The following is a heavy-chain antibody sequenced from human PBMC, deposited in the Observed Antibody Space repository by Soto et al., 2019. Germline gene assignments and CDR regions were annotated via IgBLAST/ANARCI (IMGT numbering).Heavy chain of an antibody. V-gene: IGHV4-4*02. J-gene: IGHJ4*02. CDR3: AKSFGWYAIDY. Sequence: QVLLQESGPGLVQPSGTLSLSCAVSGGPISSGYFWGWVRQPPGKGLEWLGDISHSGTVNYNPSLKSRVPISMDKSKSQFSLKLNSVTDADTVVYYCAKSFGWYAIDYWGQGILVIVSS. CDR2: ISHSGTV. D-gene: IGHD6-19*01. CDR1: GGPISSGYF.